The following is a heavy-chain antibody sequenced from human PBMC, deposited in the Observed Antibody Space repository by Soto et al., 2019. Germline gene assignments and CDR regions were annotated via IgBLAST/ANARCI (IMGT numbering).Heavy chain of an antibody. D-gene: IGHD1-1*01. CDR1: GGFVSSGSYY. CDR2: MSQSGGT. J-gene: IGHJ3*02. Sequence: QVQLQQWGAGLLKPSETLSLTCAVYGGFVSSGSYYWSWLRQPPGKGLEWIGEMSQSGGTHFNPSLKSRVTISVDTSKNQFSLKMSSVTAADTALYYCARVERGTATTVVDAFDIWGPGTMVTVSS. V-gene: IGHV4-34*01. CDR3: ARVERGTATTVVDAFDI.